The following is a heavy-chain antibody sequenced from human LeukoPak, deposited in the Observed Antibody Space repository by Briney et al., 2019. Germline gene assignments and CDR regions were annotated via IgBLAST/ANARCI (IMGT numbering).Heavy chain of an antibody. CDR3: ASAGGYDFWSGYSYYFDY. Sequence: GASVKVSCKASGYTFTSYGISWVRQAPGQGLEWMGWISAYNGNTSYAQKLQGRVTMTTDTSTSTAYMELRSLRSDDTAVYYCASAGGYDFWSGYSYYFDYWGQGTLVTVSS. CDR2: ISAYNGNT. D-gene: IGHD3-3*01. CDR1: GYTFTSYG. V-gene: IGHV1-18*01. J-gene: IGHJ4*02.